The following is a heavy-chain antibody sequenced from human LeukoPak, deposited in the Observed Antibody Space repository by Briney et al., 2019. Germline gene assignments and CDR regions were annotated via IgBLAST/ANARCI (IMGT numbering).Heavy chain of an antibody. D-gene: IGHD4-17*01. CDR1: GFTFSSYS. CDR2: ISSSSSTI. J-gene: IGHJ6*03. CDR3: ARDPSDYDGTYYYYYMDV. Sequence: PGGSLRLSSAASGFTFSSYSMNWVRQAPGKGLEWVSYISSSSSTIYYADSVKGRFTISRDNAKNSLYLQMNSLRAEDTAVYYCARDPSDYDGTYYYYYMDVWGKGTTVTVSS. V-gene: IGHV3-48*01.